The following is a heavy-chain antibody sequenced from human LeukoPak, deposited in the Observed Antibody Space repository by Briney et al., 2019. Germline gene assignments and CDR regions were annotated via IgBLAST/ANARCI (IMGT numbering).Heavy chain of an antibody. J-gene: IGHJ6*03. Sequence: PSQTLSLTCTVSGGPISRGTYYWSWIRQTAEKGLEWIGRIYATGHTKYNPSLKGRVTISLDTSKNQFSLILTSVTAADTAVYYCARAGDVVVVPPTAYLPPRYYMDVWGKGTSVTVSS. CDR2: IYATGHT. D-gene: IGHD2-2*01. V-gene: IGHV4-61*02. CDR1: GGPISRGTYY. CDR3: ARAGDVVVVPPTAYLPPRYYMDV.